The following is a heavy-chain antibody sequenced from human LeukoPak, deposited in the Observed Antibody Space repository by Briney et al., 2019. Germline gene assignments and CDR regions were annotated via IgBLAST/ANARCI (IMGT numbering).Heavy chain of an antibody. V-gene: IGHV4-34*01. CDR1: GGSLSGYW. Sequence: SETLSLTCAVPGGSLSGYWWCWVRQSPGAGLEWIGEISHSGDTNYNPSFESRVAITLDTSNNQFSLHLSSVTAADTAVYYCARTDYSLPWGQGTPVTVSS. CDR3: ARTDYSLP. J-gene: IGHJ5*02. D-gene: IGHD4-11*01. CDR2: ISHSGDT.